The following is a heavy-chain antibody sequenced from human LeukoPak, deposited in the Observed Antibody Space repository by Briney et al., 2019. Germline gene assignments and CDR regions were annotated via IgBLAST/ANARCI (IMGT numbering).Heavy chain of an antibody. V-gene: IGHV1-2*02. CDR1: GYTFIGYY. D-gene: IGHD2-21*02. CDR2: INPNSGGT. CDR3: ARDRVTLTTFQYDWFDP. Sequence: GASVQVSCKASGYTFIGYYMHWVRQAPGQGLEWMGWINPNSGGTNYAQKFQGRVTMTRDTSISTAYMELSRLRSDDTAVYYCARDRVTLTTFQYDWFDPWGQGTLVTVSS. J-gene: IGHJ5*02.